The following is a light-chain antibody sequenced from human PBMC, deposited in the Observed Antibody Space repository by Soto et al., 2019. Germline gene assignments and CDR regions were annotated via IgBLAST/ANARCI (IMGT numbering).Light chain of an antibody. Sequence: SVLTQPRSVSGSPGQSVTISCTGTSGDIGGYNYVSWYQHRPGKAPKLIIFDVNKRPSGVPDRFSGSKSGTSASLAISGLRSEDEADYYCAAWDDSLSALFGGGTQLTVL. CDR3: AAWDDSLSAL. CDR1: SGDIGGYNY. V-gene: IGLV2-11*01. J-gene: IGLJ2*01. CDR2: DVN.